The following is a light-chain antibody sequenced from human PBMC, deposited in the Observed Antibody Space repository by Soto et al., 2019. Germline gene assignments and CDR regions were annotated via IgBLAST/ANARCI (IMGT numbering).Light chain of an antibody. CDR1: QSVFSN. V-gene: IGKV3-15*01. J-gene: IGKJ1*01. Sequence: ETVMTQSPASLSVSPGERATLSCRASQSVFSNLAWYQQKPGQAPRLLIYGASTRVTGIPARFSGSGSGRDFTLTPSSLQSEGFAIYSCQQYNSWPLTFGQGTKVDIK. CDR2: GAS. CDR3: QQYNSWPLT.